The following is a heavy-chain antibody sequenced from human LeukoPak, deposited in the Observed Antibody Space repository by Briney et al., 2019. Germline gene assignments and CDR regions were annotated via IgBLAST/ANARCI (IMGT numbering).Heavy chain of an antibody. CDR1: GGTFSSYA. D-gene: IGHD1-26*01. Sequence: SVKVSCKASGGTFSSYAISWVRQAPGQGLEWMGRIIPILGIANYAQKFQGRVTITADKSTSTAYMELSSLRSEDTAVYYCARAPLGRSGSYSYNWFDPWGQGTLVTVSS. CDR2: IIPILGIA. J-gene: IGHJ5*02. CDR3: ARAPLGRSGSYSYNWFDP. V-gene: IGHV1-69*04.